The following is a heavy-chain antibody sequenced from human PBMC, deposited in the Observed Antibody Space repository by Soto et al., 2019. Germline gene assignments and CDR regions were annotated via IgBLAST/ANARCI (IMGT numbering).Heavy chain of an antibody. V-gene: IGHV4-59*01. CDR3: ARDGSGYSYGYYYGMDV. CDR1: GGSISSYY. Sequence: PSETLSLTCTVSGGSISSYYWSWIRQPPGKGLEWIGYIYYSGSTNYNPSIKSRVTISVDTSKNQFSLMLSSVTAADTAVYYCARDGSGYSYGYYYGMDVWGQGTTVS. D-gene: IGHD5-18*01. J-gene: IGHJ6*02. CDR2: IYYSGST.